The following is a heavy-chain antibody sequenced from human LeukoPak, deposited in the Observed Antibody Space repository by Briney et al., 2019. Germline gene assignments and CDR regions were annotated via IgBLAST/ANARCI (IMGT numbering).Heavy chain of an antibody. CDR1: GFTLTNFD. J-gene: IGHJ2*01. D-gene: IGHD3-22*01. V-gene: IGHV1-8*01. CDR2: MNSNTGNT. CDR3: ARGRRGSSGPWSWYLDL. Sequence: APVKVSCKASGFTLTNFDINWVRQATGQGLEWMGWMNSNTGNTGYAQEFQGRVTTTRDTSIGTAYMELTNLRSEDTAVYYCARGRRGSSGPWSWYLDLWGRGTLVTAPS.